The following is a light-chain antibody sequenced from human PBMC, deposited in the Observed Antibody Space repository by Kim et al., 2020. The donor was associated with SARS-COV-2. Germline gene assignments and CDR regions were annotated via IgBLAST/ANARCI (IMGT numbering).Light chain of an antibody. CDR2: GAS. V-gene: IGKV3-20*01. CDR1: QTVSSSY. Sequence: LSPGGRATLPGRASQTVSSSYRAWYQQKPGQAPRLLIYGASSRATGIPDRLRGSGSGTDFTLTISRREPEDFAMYYCQQYGRSPYTCGQGTKLEI. CDR3: QQYGRSPYT. J-gene: IGKJ2*01.